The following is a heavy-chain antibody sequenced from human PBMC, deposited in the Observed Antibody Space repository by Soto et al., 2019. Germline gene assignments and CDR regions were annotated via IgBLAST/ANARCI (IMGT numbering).Heavy chain of an antibody. V-gene: IGHV4-34*01. CDR1: GGSFTGYY. J-gene: IGHJ4*02. CDR3: ARGQEGVVATH. CDR2: IKDGGIT. Sequence: QVQLQEWGAGLLKPSETLSLTCAVNGGSFTGYYWSWVRQPPGKGLEWIGEIKDGGITNYSPSLRSRVTISADTSKKQFSLKLTSVTAADTALYYCARGQEGVVATHWDQGTLVTVSS. D-gene: IGHD2-15*01.